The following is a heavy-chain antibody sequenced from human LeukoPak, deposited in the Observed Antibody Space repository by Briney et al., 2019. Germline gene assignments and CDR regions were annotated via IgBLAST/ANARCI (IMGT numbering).Heavy chain of an antibody. CDR3: ARCSSGSYRDY. J-gene: IGHJ4*02. CDR1: GGSFSGYY. Sequence: SETLSLTCAAYGGSFSGYYWSWIRQPPGKGLEWIGEINHSGSTNYNPSLKSRVTISVDTSKNQFSLKLSSVTAADTAVYYCARCSSGSYRDYWGQGTLVTVSS. D-gene: IGHD6-19*01. CDR2: INHSGST. V-gene: IGHV4-34*01.